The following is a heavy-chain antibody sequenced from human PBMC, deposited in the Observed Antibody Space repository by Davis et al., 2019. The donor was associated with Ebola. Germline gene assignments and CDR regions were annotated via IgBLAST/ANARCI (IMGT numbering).Heavy chain of an antibody. V-gene: IGHV3-15*01. D-gene: IGHD2-21*02. CDR2: IKSKTDGGTT. Sequence: GESLKISCAASGFTFSNAWMSWVRQAPGKGLEWVGRIKSKTDGGTTDYAAPVKGRFTISRDDSKNTLYLQMNSLKTEDTAVYYCTTILVVVTAIRGCWGQGTLVTVSS. CDR3: TTILVVVTAIRGC. J-gene: IGHJ4*02. CDR1: GFTFSNAW.